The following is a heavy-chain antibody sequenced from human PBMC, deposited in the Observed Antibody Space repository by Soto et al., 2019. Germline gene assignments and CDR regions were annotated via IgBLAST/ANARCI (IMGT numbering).Heavy chain of an antibody. J-gene: IGHJ4*02. CDR1: GFIFSSYS. D-gene: IGHD1-7*01. CDR2: ITSSSAFL. Sequence: GGSLRLSCAASGFIFSSYSMNWVRQAPGKGLEWVSSITSSSAFLYYADSLKGRFTISRDNARNSLYLQMHSLRAEDTAVYYCARETASGTTNLDYWGQGTLVTVSS. V-gene: IGHV3-21*01. CDR3: ARETASGTTNLDY.